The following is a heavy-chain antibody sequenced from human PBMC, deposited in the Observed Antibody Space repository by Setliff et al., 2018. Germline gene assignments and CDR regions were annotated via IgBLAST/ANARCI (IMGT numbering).Heavy chain of an antibody. V-gene: IGHV3-11*01. D-gene: IGHD6-19*01. CDR2: ISGSDGTI. J-gene: IGHJ4*02. CDR3: ATSDWYAAFDH. Sequence: PGGSLRLSCAASGFSFSDHYMGWIRQAPGKGLEWLSYISGSDGTIYYADSVKGRITISRDNSKNTLYLQMNSLRAEDTAVYYCATSDWYAAFDHWGQGTLVTVSS. CDR1: GFSFSDHY.